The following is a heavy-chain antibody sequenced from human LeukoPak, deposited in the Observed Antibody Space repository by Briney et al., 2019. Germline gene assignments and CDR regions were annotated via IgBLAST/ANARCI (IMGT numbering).Heavy chain of an antibody. Sequence: GGSLRLSCAASGFTFSSYAMSWVRQAPGKGLEWVSAISGSGGSTYYADSMKGRFTISRDNSKNTLYLQMNSLRAEDTAVYYCAKDPSTPWQLPLYYFDYWGQGTLVTVSS. CDR3: AKDPSTPWQLPLYYFDY. CDR2: ISGSGGST. D-gene: IGHD2-15*01. CDR1: GFTFSSYA. J-gene: IGHJ4*02. V-gene: IGHV3-23*01.